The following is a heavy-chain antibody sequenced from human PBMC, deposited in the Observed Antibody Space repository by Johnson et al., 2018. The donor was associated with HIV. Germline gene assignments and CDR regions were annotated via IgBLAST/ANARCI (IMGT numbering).Heavy chain of an antibody. J-gene: IGHJ3*02. CDR2: IQRDGSST. Sequence: VQLVESGGGLVQPGGSLRLSCVASGITFSNYWMHWVRQAPGKGLVWVARIQRDGSSTTYADSVKGRFTISRDNAKKTLYLQMNSLTAEDTAVYYCIREYYTIVGPTIGAFDIWGQGTMVTVSS. D-gene: IGHD1-26*01. CDR1: GITFSNYW. V-gene: IGHV3-74*01. CDR3: IREYYTIVGPTIGAFDI.